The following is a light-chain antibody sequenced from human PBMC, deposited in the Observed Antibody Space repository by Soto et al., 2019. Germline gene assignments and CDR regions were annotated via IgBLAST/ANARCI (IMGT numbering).Light chain of an antibody. V-gene: IGKV1-27*01. CDR2: AAS. Sequence: DIQMTQSPSSLSASVGDRVTITCRASQGISNYLAWYQQKPGKVPKLLIYAASTLQSGAPSRFSGSGSGTDFTLTISSLQPEDVATYYCQKYNSAPTWTFGQGTKVDIK. J-gene: IGKJ1*01. CDR3: QKYNSAPTWT. CDR1: QGISNY.